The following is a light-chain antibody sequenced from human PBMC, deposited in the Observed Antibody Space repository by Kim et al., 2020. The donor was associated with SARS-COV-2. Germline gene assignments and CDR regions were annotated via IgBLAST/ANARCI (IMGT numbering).Light chain of an antibody. V-gene: IGKV3-20*01. CDR1: QAISDNH. CDR3: QHYGSSPPYT. CDR2: GVS. J-gene: IGKJ2*01. Sequence: PGESTPPSRRANQAISDNHLALYQQKLGPAPRPLIYGVSRRATGMSDRFSGRGSGTDFPLTITRLEPEDSAVYFFQHYGSSPPYTLGQGTKREI.